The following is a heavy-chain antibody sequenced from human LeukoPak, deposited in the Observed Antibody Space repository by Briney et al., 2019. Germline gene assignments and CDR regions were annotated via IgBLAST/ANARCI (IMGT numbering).Heavy chain of an antibody. J-gene: IGHJ4*02. V-gene: IGHV3-13*01. CDR2: IGTAGDT. D-gene: IGHD3-10*01. CDR1: GFTFSSYD. CDR3: ARGDCGSIDY. Sequence: GGSLRLSCAASGFTFSSYDMHWVRQATGKGLEWVSAIGTAGDTYYPGSVKGRFTISRENAKNSLYLQMYSLRAGDMAVYYCARGDCGSIDYWGQGTLVTVSS.